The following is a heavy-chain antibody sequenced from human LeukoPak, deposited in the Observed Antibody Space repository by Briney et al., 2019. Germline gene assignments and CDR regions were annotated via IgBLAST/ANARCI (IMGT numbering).Heavy chain of an antibody. Sequence: SETLSLTCSVSDGSISGTPYFWGWFRQPPGKGPEWIGNIHYTGTVYYSPSLKSRVTISVDTSKNQFSLKLSSVTAADTAMYYCARHGGPSDSSGYLYYLDSWGQGTLVTVSS. CDR1: DGSISGTPYF. CDR3: ARHGGPSDSSGYLYYLDS. V-gene: IGHV4-39*01. D-gene: IGHD3-22*01. CDR2: IHYTGTV. J-gene: IGHJ4*02.